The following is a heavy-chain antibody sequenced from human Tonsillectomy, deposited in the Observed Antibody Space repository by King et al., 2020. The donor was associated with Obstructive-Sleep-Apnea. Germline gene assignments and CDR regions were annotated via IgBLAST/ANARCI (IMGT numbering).Heavy chain of an antibody. CDR2: IYYSGNS. CDR3: ARFGPGHNDGWFDH. V-gene: IGHV4-39*01. J-gene: IGHJ5*02. CDR1: GGSIASSSYY. D-gene: IGHD3-10*01. Sequence: QLQESGPGLGKPSETLSLSCTVSGGSIASSSYYWDWIRQPPGKGLQWIGRIYYSGNSYYNPSLKSRVTISVDTSKNQFSLKLDSVTAADTAVYFCARFGPGHNDGWFDHWGQGTLVTVSS.